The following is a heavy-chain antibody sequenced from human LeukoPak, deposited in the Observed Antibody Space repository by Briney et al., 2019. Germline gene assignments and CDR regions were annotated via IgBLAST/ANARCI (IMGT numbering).Heavy chain of an antibody. CDR2: IIPIFSTA. D-gene: IGHD4-17*01. CDR3: ARAPNYGDYGWYFDL. J-gene: IGHJ2*01. CDR1: GGTFSSYA. Sequence: SVKVSCKASGGTFSSYAISWVRQAPGQGLEWMGGIIPIFSTANYAQKFQGRVTITTDESTSTAYMELSSLRSEDTAVYYCARAPNYGDYGWYFDLWGRGTLVTVSS. V-gene: IGHV1-69*05.